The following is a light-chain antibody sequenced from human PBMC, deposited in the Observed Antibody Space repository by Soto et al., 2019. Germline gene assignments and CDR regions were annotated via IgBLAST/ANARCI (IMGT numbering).Light chain of an antibody. CDR2: DAS. CDR3: QQYDILPIT. CDR1: QDINIY. Sequence: DIQMTQSPSSLFASVGDRVTLTCPATQDINIYLNWYQQKPGKAPNLLIYDASNLEIGVPSRFSGSGSGTHFTFTISSLQTEDIGTYYCQQYDILPITFGRGTRPEIK. J-gene: IGKJ5*01. V-gene: IGKV1-33*01.